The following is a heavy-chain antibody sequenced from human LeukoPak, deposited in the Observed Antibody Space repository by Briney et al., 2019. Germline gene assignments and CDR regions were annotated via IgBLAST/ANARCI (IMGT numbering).Heavy chain of an antibody. CDR2: IWYDGSNK. CDR1: GFTFSSYG. CDR3: ARDASRAEAYYHYTTMAS. Sequence: GGSLRLSCAPSGFTFSSYGMQWVREAPGKGREGGAVIWYDGSNKYYADSVTGRFTISRDNSKNTLYLQMSGLRAEDTAVDYRARDASRAEAYYHYTTMASWAQGPTVTVSS. J-gene: IGHJ6*02. V-gene: IGHV3-33*01.